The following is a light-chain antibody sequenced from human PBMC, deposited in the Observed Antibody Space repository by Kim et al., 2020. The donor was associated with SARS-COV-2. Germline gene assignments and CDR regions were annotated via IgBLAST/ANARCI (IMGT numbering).Light chain of an antibody. CDR2: DNP. Sequence: VQTSRRTCDVDSLRICSANWYQRMPGRAPSLLIYDNPHRPSGIPDRFSGSRSGNTASLTITEAQAEDEADYYCGSRASNGEHQWVFGGGTQLTVL. CDR3: GSRASNGEHQWV. CDR1: SLRICS. V-gene: IGLV3-19*01. J-gene: IGLJ3*02.